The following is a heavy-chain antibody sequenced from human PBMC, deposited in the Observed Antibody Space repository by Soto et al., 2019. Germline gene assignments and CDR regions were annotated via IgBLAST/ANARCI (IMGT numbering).Heavy chain of an antibody. CDR2: IVVGSGNT. J-gene: IGHJ4*02. CDR3: AAVEAGDSSGYYPSDY. D-gene: IGHD3-22*01. V-gene: IGHV1-58*01. CDR1: GFTFTSSA. Sequence: SVKVSCKASGFTFTSSAVQWVRQARGQRLEWIGWIVVGSGNTNYAQKFQERVTITRDMSTSTAYMELSSLRSEDTAVYYCAAVEAGDSSGYYPSDYWGQGTLVTGSS.